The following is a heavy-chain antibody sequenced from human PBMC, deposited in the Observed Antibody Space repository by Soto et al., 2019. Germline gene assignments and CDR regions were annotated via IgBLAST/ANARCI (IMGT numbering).Heavy chain of an antibody. D-gene: IGHD1-26*01. Sequence: ESGGSAVRPGGSLRLSCAASGFTFDDYGMSWVRQAPGKGLEWVSVISWNGGSTSYADSVKGRFTISRDNAKNSLYLQMISLSAEDTALYYCARDRGSWFDYWGQGTLVSVSS. CDR2: ISWNGGST. V-gene: IGHV3-20*04. CDR3: ARDRGSWFDY. J-gene: IGHJ4*02. CDR1: GFTFDDYG.